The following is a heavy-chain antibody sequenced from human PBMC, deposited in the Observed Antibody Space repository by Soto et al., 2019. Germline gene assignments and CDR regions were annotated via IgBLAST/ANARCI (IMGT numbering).Heavy chain of an antibody. V-gene: IGHV3-30*18. D-gene: IGHD6-13*01. Sequence: GGSLRLSCAASGFTFSSYGMHWVRQAPGKGLEWVAVISYDGSNKYYADSVKGRFTISRDNSKNTLYLQMNSLRAEDTAVYYCAKDLSIWEQQRYGGYYYGMDVWGQGTTVTVSS. CDR3: AKDLSIWEQQRYGGYYYGMDV. J-gene: IGHJ6*02. CDR1: GFTFSSYG. CDR2: ISYDGSNK.